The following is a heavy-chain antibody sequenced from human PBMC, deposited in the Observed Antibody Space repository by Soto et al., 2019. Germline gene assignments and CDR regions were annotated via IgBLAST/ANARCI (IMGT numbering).Heavy chain of an antibody. J-gene: IGHJ4*02. CDR2: IWFDGSNK. Sequence: GGCLRLSCAASGITFSRYGMHWVREAPGKGLEWVAVIWFDGSNKFYADSVKGRFTISRDNSKNTVSLQMNSLRDEDSAAYYCATTGSYWGQGALVTVSS. V-gene: IGHV3-33*01. CDR3: ATTGSY. CDR1: GITFSRYG.